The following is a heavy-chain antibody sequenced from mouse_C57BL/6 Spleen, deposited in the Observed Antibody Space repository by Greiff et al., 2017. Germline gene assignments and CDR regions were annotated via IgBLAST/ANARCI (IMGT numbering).Heavy chain of an antibody. CDR3: ARRGFAY. J-gene: IGHJ3*01. CDR1: GFTFSSYT. CDR2: ISGGGGNT. Sequence: EVMLVESGGGLVKPGGSLKLSFAASGFTFSSYTMSWVRQTPEKRLEWVATISGGGGNTYYPDSVKGRFTISRDNAKNTLYLQMSSLRSEDTALYYCARRGFAYWGQGTLVTVSA. V-gene: IGHV5-9*01.